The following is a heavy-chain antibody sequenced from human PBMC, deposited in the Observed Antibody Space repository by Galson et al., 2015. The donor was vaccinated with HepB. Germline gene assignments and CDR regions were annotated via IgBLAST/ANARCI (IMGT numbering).Heavy chain of an antibody. J-gene: IGHJ4*02. CDR3: ARMISGSARYSSSWYVWDY. Sequence: SVKVSCKASGGTFSSYAISWVRQAPGQGLEWMGGIIPIFGTANYAQKFQGRATITADESTSTAYMELSSLRSEDTAVYYCARMISGSARYSSSWYVWDYWGQGTLVTVSS. CDR2: IIPIFGTA. V-gene: IGHV1-69*13. D-gene: IGHD6-13*01. CDR1: GGTFSSYA.